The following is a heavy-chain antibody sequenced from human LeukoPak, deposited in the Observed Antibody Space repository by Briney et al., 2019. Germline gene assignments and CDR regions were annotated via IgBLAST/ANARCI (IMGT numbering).Heavy chain of an antibody. D-gene: IGHD6-19*01. V-gene: IGHV1-2*02. CDR1: GYTFTDYC. J-gene: IGHJ6*02. CDR2: INQHSGGT. Sequence: KVTCKCSGYTFTDYCIHLGRHPTGQGLEWMGWINQHSGGTNNAQKFRGRVTMTGDSSISTAYMELSRLRSGDTAVYFCARKDIAVAGVHYYGMDVWGQGTTVTVS. CDR3: ARKDIAVAGVHYYGMDV.